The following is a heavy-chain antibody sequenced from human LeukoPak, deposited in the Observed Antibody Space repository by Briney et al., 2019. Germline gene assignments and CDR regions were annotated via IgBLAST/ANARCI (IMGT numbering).Heavy chain of an antibody. V-gene: IGHV3-74*01. D-gene: IGHD3-22*01. CDR2: INTDGSSR. CDR3: AKGPDFGDYDSSGYSGYFDY. CDR1: GFTFSGYW. Sequence: GGSLRLSCAASGFTFSGYWMHWVRQAPGKGLVWVSVINTDGSSRSYADSVKGRFTISRDNAKKTLYLQMNSLRAEDTAVYYCAKGPDFGDYDSSGYSGYFDYWGQGTLVTVSS. J-gene: IGHJ4*02.